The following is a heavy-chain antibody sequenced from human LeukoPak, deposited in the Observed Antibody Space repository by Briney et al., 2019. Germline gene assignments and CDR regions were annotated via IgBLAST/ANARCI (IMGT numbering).Heavy chain of an antibody. CDR2: ISYDGSNK. D-gene: IGHD3-22*01. J-gene: IGHJ4*02. V-gene: IGHV3-30*01. Sequence: PGGSLRLSCAASGFTFSSYAMHWVRQAPGKGLEWVAVISYDGSNKYYADSVKGRFTISRDNSKNTLYLQMNSLRAEATAVYYCARGYYDSSGYPPDYWGQGTLVTVSS. CDR3: ARGYYDSSGYPPDY. CDR1: GFTFSSYA.